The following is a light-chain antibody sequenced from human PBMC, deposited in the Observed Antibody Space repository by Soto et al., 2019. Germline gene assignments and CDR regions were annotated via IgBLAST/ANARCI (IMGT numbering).Light chain of an antibody. CDR3: CSYAGSSTFVV. Sequence: QSALTQPASVSGSPGQSITISCTGTSSDVGSYNLVAWYQHHPGKAPKLLIYEGSQRSSGVSNRFSGSKSGNTASLTISGLQSEDEADYYCCSYAGSSTFVVFGGGTKVTVL. J-gene: IGLJ2*01. CDR1: SSDVGSYNL. V-gene: IGLV2-23*03. CDR2: EGS.